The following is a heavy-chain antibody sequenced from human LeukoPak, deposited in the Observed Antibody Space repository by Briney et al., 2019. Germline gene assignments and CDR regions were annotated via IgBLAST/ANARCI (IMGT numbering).Heavy chain of an antibody. CDR3: ARTNWGPSDAFDI. CDR1: GGSISSYY. V-gene: IGHV4-59*01. D-gene: IGHD7-27*01. J-gene: IGHJ3*02. CDR2: IYYSGST. Sequence: PSETLSLTCTVSGGSISSYYWSWIRQPPGKGLEWIWYIYYSGSTNYNPSLKSRVTISVDTSKNQFSLKLSSVTAADTAVYYCARTNWGPSDAFDIWGQGTMVTVSS.